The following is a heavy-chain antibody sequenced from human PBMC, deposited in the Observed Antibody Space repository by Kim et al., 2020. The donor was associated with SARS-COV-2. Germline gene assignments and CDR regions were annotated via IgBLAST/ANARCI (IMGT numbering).Heavy chain of an antibody. J-gene: IGHJ4*02. D-gene: IGHD5-18*01. V-gene: IGHV4-38-2*02. CDR3: ARARMATAYFDY. Sequence: SETLSLTCTVSGYSISSGYYWGWIRQPPGTGLEWIGSIYHSGSTYYNPSLKSRVTISVDTSKNQFSLKLSSVTAADTAVYYCARARMATAYFDYCGQGTLLTVSS. CDR1: GYSISSGYY. CDR2: IYHSGST.